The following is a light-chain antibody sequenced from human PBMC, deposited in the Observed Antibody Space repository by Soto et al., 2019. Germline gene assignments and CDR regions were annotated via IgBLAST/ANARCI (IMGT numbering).Light chain of an antibody. J-gene: IGKJ4*01. CDR2: GAS. Sequence: EIVMTQSPATLSVSPGERATLSCRASQSISTALAWYQQRPGQAPRLLIYGASARATGVPARVSGSGSGTEFTLSISSLQSEDVAGYYCEQYNTWPLTFGGGTKVEIK. CDR3: EQYNTWPLT. CDR1: QSISTA. V-gene: IGKV3-15*01.